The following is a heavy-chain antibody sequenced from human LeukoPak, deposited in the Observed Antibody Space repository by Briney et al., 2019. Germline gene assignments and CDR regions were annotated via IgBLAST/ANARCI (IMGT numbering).Heavy chain of an antibody. V-gene: IGHV3-21*01. CDR3: ARVGNWNYGHFYYYMDV. Sequence: PGGPLRLSCAASGFTFSSYSMNWVRQAPGKGLEWVSFISSSSSYIYYADSVKGRFTISRDNAKNSVYQQMNSLRAEDTAVYYCARVGNWNYGHFYYYMDVWGKGTTVTVSS. J-gene: IGHJ6*03. CDR1: GFTFSSYS. CDR2: ISSSSSYI. D-gene: IGHD1-7*01.